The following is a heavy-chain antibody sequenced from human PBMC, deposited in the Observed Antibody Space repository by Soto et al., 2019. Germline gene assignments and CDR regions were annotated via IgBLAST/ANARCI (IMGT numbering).Heavy chain of an antibody. CDR2: INHSGST. Sequence: SETLSLTCAVYGGSFSGYYWSWIRQPPGKGLEWIGEINHSGSTNYNPSLKSRVTISVDTSKTQFSLKLSSVTAADTAVYYCARFTRITMVRGVFDYWGQGTLVTVSS. J-gene: IGHJ4*02. V-gene: IGHV4-34*01. D-gene: IGHD3-10*01. CDR3: ARFTRITMVRGVFDY. CDR1: GGSFSGYY.